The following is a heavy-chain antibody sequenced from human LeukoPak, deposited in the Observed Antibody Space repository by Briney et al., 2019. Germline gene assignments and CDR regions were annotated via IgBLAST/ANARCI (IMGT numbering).Heavy chain of an antibody. CDR2: INPDTGTT. V-gene: IGHV1-18*01. D-gene: IGHD2-15*01. CDR1: GYTFTSYG. J-gene: IGHJ5*02. CDR3: TRDERPTLAVGSPLYNWFGP. Sequence: GSVKVSCKASGYTFTSYGISWVRQAPGQGLEWLGWINPDTGTTSLAQKFQDRVTLTTDRSTSTAYMDLSSLTSDDTAVYYCTRDERPTLAVGSPLYNWFGPWGQGTLVTVSS.